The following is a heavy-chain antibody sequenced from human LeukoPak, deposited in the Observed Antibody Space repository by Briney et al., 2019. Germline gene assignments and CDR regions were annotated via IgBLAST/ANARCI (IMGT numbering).Heavy chain of an antibody. CDR1: GFTFSSYS. D-gene: IGHD3-3*01. J-gene: IGHJ4*02. Sequence: QSGGSLRLSCAASGFTFSSYSMSWVRQAPGKGLEWVANIKQDGSEKYYVDSVKGRFTISRDNAKNSLYLQMNSLRAEDTAVYYCAREATYYDFWSGYRALDYWGQGTLVTVSS. V-gene: IGHV3-7*01. CDR3: AREATYYDFWSGYRALDY. CDR2: IKQDGSEK.